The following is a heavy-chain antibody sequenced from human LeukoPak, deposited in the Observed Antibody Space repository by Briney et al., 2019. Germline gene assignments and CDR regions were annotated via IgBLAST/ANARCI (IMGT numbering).Heavy chain of an antibody. J-gene: IGHJ5*02. CDR3: AALRYDYVWGSYRYRNWFDP. CDR2: ISAYNGNT. Sequence: ASVKVSGKASGYTFTSYGISWVRQAPGQGLEWMGWISAYNGNTNYAQKLQGRVTMTTDTSTSTAYMELRSLRSDDTAVYYCAALRYDYVWGSYRYRNWFDPWGQGTLVTVSS. V-gene: IGHV1-18*01. D-gene: IGHD3-16*02. CDR1: GYTFTSYG.